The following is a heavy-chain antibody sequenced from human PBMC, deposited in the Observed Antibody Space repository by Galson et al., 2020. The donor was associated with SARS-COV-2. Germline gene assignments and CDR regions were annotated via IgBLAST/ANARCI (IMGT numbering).Heavy chain of an antibody. J-gene: IGHJ3*01. CDR2: TDYSGST. CDR3: VRHWPPPVGITYTDAFDV. D-gene: IGHD3-22*01. V-gene: IGHV4-39*01. CDR1: GDSISSSNSY. Sequence: KSSESLSLTCTVSGDSISSSNSYWGWVRQPPGKGLEWIAATDYSGSTYYNPSLKRRVTKSVDTSKTQFSLKLGAVTAADTAVYYCVRHWPPPVGITYTDAFDVWGQGTMVTVSS.